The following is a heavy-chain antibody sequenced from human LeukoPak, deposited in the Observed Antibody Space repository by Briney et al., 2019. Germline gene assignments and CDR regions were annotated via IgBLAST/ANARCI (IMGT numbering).Heavy chain of an antibody. CDR2: IKNKANSYTT. J-gene: IGHJ4*02. CDR1: GFTFDNAR. Sequence: GGSLRLSCAASGFTFDNARMSWVRQAPGKGLEWVGRIKNKANSYTTQYAASVKGRFTISRDDSKNSLYLQMNSLKTEDTAVYYCARAEYNDYGDYIDYWGQGTLVTVAS. CDR3: ARAEYNDYGDYIDY. V-gene: IGHV3-72*01. D-gene: IGHD4-17*01.